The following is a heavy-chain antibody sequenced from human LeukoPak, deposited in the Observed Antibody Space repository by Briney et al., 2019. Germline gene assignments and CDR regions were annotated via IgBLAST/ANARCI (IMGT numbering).Heavy chain of an antibody. CDR3: ASEQAYYHLPGHYKTEYFLQ. Sequence: SETLSLTCTVSGGSINNGGYYWSWIRQHPGKGLEWIGYIYYSGSSYYNPSLRSRVTISVDTSKNHFSLSLKSVTAADTATYYCASEQAYYHLPGHYKTEYFLQWGQGSLVTVSS. D-gene: IGHD3-9*01. CDR2: IYYSGSS. V-gene: IGHV4-31*03. CDR1: GGSINNGGYY. J-gene: IGHJ1*01.